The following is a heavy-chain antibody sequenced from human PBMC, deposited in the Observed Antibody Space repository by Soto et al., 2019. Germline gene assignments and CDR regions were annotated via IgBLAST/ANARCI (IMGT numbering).Heavy chain of an antibody. CDR2: INHSGST. CDR3: GRGMSRGSGSYSGP. CDR1: GGSFSGYY. J-gene: IGHJ5*02. V-gene: IGHV4-34*01. D-gene: IGHD3-10*01. Sequence: QVQLQQWGAGLLKPSETLSLTCAVYGGSFSGYYWSWIRQPPGKGLEWIGEINHSGSTNYNPSLKGRVPISVDTSKNQFSLKPSSVPAADTAVYYCGRGMSRGSGSYSGPWGQGTLVTVSS.